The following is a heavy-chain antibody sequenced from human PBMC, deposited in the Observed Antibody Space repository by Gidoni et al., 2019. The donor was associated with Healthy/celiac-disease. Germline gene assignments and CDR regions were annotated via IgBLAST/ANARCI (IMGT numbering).Heavy chain of an antibody. CDR2: IYHSGST. V-gene: IGHV4-4*02. D-gene: IGHD3-9*01. CDR1: GGSISSSNW. Sequence: QVQLQESGPGLVKPSGTLSLTCAVSGGSISSSNWWSWVRQPPGKGLEWIGEIYHSGSTNYNPALKSRVTISVDKSKNQFSLKLSSVTAADTAVYYCASRYYDILTATIGSYWGQGTLVTVSS. J-gene: IGHJ4*02. CDR3: ASRYYDILTATIGSY.